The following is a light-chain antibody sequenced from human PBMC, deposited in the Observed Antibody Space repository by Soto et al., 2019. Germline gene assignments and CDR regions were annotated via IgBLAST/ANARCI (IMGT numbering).Light chain of an antibody. CDR2: DAS. V-gene: IGKV1-39*01. CDR1: QSISSY. CDR3: QQSYSTSSWT. J-gene: IGKJ1*01. Sequence: DIQMTQSPSSLSASVGDRVTITCRASQSISSYLNWYQYKPGKAPKLLIYDASSLQSEVPSRFSGSGSGTDFTLTISSLQPEDFATYYCQQSYSTSSWTFGQGTKVDIK.